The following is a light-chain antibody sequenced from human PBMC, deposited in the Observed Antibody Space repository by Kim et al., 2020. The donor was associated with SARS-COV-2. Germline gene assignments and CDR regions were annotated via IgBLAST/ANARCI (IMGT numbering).Light chain of an antibody. V-gene: IGKV3-15*01. CDR1: QSVSSN. Sequence: EIVMTQSPATLSVSPGERATLSCRASQSVSSNLVWYQQKPGQAPRLLIYGASTRATGIPARFSGSGSGTEFTLTISSLQSEDFAVYYCKQYKNLWTFGQGTKVDIK. CDR2: GAS. J-gene: IGKJ1*01. CDR3: KQYKNLWT.